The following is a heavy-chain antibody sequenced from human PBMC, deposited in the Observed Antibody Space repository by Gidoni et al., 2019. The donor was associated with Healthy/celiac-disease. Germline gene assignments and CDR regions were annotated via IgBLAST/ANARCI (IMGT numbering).Heavy chain of an antibody. CDR1: GFTFSSYA. CDR2: ISYDGSNK. J-gene: IGHJ4*02. CDR3: ARDYYYDSSGYYYGIDY. V-gene: IGHV3-30-3*01. Sequence: QVQLVESGGGVVQPGRSLRLPCAASGFTFSSYAMHWVRQAPGKGLEWVAVISYDGSNKYYADSVKGRFTISRDNSKNTLYLQMNSLRAEDTAVYYCARDYYYDSSGYYYGIDYWGQGTLVTVSS. D-gene: IGHD3-22*01.